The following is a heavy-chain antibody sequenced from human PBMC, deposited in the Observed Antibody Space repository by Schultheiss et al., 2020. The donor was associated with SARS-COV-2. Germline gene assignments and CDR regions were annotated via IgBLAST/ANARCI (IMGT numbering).Heavy chain of an antibody. CDR2: FDPEDGET. D-gene: IGHD3-22*01. Sequence: ASVKVSCKVSGYTLTELSMHWVRQAPGKGLEWMGGFDPEDGETIYAQKFQGRVTMTEDTSTDTAYMELSSLRSEDTAVYYCAEGDSSGYYYLGWGQGTLVTVSS. CDR1: GYTLTELS. CDR3: AEGDSSGYYYLG. V-gene: IGHV1-24*01. J-gene: IGHJ4*02.